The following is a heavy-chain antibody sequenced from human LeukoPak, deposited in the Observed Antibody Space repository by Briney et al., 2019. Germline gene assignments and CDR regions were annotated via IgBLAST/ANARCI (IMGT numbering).Heavy chain of an antibody. J-gene: IGHJ5*02. D-gene: IGHD3-16*02. CDR1: AYTFTSYN. CDR2: INPSGGST. V-gene: IGHV1-46*01. Sequence: ASVKVSCKASAYTFTSYNIHWVRQAPGQGLEWMGVINPSGGSTSCAQKFQGRVTMTRDTSTSTVYMELSSLRSEDTAVYYCARFINSWFDPWGQGTLVTVSS. CDR3: ARFINSWFDP.